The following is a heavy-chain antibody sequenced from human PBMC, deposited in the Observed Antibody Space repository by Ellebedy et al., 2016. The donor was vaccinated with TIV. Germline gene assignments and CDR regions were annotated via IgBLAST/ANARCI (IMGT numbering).Heavy chain of an antibody. V-gene: IGHV3-30*18. Sequence: GGSLRLSCAASGFTFSSYVMHWVRQAPGKGLEWVALMSHDGANKHSADSVKGRFTISRDNSKNTVYLQMNSLRAEDTAVYYCAKSGGYCSSNSCYYYNGMDVWGQGTTVAVSS. CDR2: MSHDGANK. D-gene: IGHD2-2*01. J-gene: IGHJ6*02. CDR1: GFTFSSYV. CDR3: AKSGGYCSSNSCYYYNGMDV.